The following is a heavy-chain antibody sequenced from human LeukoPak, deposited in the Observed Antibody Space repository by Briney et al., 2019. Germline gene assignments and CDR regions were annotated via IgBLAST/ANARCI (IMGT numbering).Heavy chain of an antibody. CDR1: GGSISSYY. V-gene: IGHV4-59*01. J-gene: IGHJ3*02. D-gene: IGHD7-27*01. CDR3: ARAGWGSYDAFDI. Sequence: SETLSLTCTVSGGSISSYYWSWIRQPPGKGLEWIGYISYSGNTNYNPSFKSRVTISVDTSKNQFSLKLSSVTAADTAVYYCARAGWGSYDAFDIWGQGTMVTASS. CDR2: ISYSGNT.